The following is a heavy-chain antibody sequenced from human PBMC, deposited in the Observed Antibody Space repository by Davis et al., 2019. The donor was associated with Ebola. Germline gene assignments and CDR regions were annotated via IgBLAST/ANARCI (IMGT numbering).Heavy chain of an antibody. Sequence: PGGSLRLSCAASGFSFSNYGFHWVRQTPGKVLEWVAVIWFDGSIIYYADSVKGRFTVTRDDSKNTVYLQMNNLRVEDTAVYYCVRDQYSNAWYDYWGQGTLVTVSS. CDR1: GFSFSNYG. J-gene: IGHJ4*02. CDR3: VRDQYSNAWYDY. D-gene: IGHD6-19*01. CDR2: IWFDGSII. V-gene: IGHV3-33*01.